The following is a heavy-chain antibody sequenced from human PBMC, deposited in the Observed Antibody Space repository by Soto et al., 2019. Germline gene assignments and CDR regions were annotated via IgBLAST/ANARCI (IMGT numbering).Heavy chain of an antibody. V-gene: IGHV4-34*01. CDR1: GGSFSGYD. J-gene: IGHJ4*02. Sequence: QVQLQQWGAGLLKPSETLSLTCAVYGGSFSGYDWNWIRQPPGKGLELMGEINQSGSTNYNPALKTRVTLSVDTSQYQFSLKLSSVTAAVTAVYYCARGWGRIFDYWGQGTLVTVSS. D-gene: IGHD7-27*01. CDR3: ARGWGRIFDY. CDR2: INQSGST.